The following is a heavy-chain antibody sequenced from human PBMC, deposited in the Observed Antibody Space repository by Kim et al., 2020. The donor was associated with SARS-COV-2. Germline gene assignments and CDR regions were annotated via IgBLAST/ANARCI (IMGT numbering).Heavy chain of an antibody. CDR3: ARDWQWGGFDY. D-gene: IGHD6-19*01. CDR1: GGSISSSSYY. Sequence: SETLSLTCTVSGGSISSSSYYWGWIRQPPGKGLEWIGSIYYSGSTYYNPSLKSRVTISVDTSKNQFSLKLSSVTAADTAVYYCARDWQWGGFDYWGQGTLVTVSS. V-gene: IGHV4-39*07. J-gene: IGHJ4*02. CDR2: IYYSGST.